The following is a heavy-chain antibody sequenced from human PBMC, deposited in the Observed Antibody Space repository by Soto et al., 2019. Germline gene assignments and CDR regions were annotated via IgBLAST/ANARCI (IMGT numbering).Heavy chain of an antibody. CDR3: ARGRQRGYYDSSGYYYWHYFDY. D-gene: IGHD3-22*01. CDR1: GGSFSGYY. V-gene: IGHV4-34*01. CDR2: INHSGST. Sequence: SETLSLTCAVYGGSFSGYYWSWIRQPPGKGLEWIGEINHSGSTNYNPSLKSRVTISVDTSKNQFSLKLSSVTAADTAVYYCARGRQRGYYDSSGYYYWHYFDYWGQGTLVTVSS. J-gene: IGHJ4*02.